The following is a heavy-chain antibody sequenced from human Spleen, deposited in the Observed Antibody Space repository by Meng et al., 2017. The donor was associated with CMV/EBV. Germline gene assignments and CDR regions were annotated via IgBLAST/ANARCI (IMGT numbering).Heavy chain of an antibody. CDR2: IIPILGIA. CDR1: GYTFTDYF. CDR3: ARVTSALDY. D-gene: IGHD3-3*01. V-gene: IGHV1-69*04. J-gene: IGHJ4*02. Sequence: SVKVSCKASGYTFTDYFLHWVRQAPGQGLEWMGRIIPILGIANYAQKFQGRVTITADKSTSTAYMELSSLRSEDTAVYYCARVTSALDYWGQGTLVTVSS.